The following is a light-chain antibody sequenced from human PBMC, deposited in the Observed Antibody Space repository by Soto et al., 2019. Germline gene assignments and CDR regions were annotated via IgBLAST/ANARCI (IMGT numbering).Light chain of an antibody. CDR2: GAS. J-gene: IGKJ4*01. V-gene: IGKV3-15*01. CDR3: QQYNNWPPLT. Sequence: EIVMTQSPATLSVSPVERATLSCRASQIFIVNLACYQQKPGQAPRLLIYGASTRATGITARFSGSGSGTEFTLTISSLQSEDFAVYYCQQYNNWPPLTFGGGTKVDIK. CDR1: QIFIVN.